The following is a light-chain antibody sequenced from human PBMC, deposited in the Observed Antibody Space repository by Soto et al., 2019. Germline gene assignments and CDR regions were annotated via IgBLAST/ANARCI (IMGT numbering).Light chain of an antibody. J-gene: IGKJ1*01. Sequence: DIQMTQTPSSLSASIGDRVTITCRTSQGISNDISWYQQKPGKDPKLMIYAASILQTGVPSRFSGSGSGTDFTLPISSLQPEDDASYSSQKDNSDPWRFGEGAKVEIK. CDR1: QGISND. V-gene: IGKV1-27*01. CDR3: QKDNSDPWR. CDR2: AAS.